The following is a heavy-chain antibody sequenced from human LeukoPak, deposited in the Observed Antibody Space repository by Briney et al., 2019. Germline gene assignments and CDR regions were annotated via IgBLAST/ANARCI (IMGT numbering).Heavy chain of an antibody. CDR3: AREPRGLVSTGSDAFDI. CDR2: INHSGST. CDR1: GGSFSGYY. V-gene: IGHV4-34*01. Sequence: SETLSLTCAVYGGSFSGYYWSWIRQPPGKGLEWIGEINHSGSTNYNPSLKSRVTISVDTSKNQFSLKLSSVTAADTALYYCAREPRGLVSTGSDAFDIWGQGTMVTVSS. D-gene: IGHD6-13*01. J-gene: IGHJ3*02.